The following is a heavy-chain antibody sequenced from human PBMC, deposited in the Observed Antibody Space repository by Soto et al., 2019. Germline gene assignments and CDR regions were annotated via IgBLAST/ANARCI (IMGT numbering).Heavy chain of an antibody. Sequence: SEPLSLTCTDSGCSIRRSDFYWTWVRQGPGKGLEWIAYISDSGRTDYNPSLKSRATISIDTSKNVFFLNLSFVTAADTAVYFCARVLISSGPLEYSFDYGGPGSLVTVSS. D-gene: IGHD6-6*01. J-gene: IGHJ4*02. V-gene: IGHV4-31*03. CDR3: ARVLISSGPLEYSFDY. CDR2: ISDSGRT. CDR1: GCSIRRSDFY.